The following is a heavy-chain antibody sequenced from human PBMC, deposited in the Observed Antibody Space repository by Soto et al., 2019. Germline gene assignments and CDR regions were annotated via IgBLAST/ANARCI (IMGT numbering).Heavy chain of an antibody. D-gene: IGHD6-13*01. Sequence: ASVKVSCKASGYDFTAYGINWVRQASGQGLEWMGWMNPITGATGTARRFQGRVSLSRNTATGTAYLELTSLRSDDTAVYYCGRGPSPRAPAGGTPYYYAMDVWGQGTTVTVS. CDR2: MNPITGAT. CDR1: GYDFTAYG. J-gene: IGHJ6*02. CDR3: GRGPSPRAPAGGTPYYYAMDV. V-gene: IGHV1-8*02.